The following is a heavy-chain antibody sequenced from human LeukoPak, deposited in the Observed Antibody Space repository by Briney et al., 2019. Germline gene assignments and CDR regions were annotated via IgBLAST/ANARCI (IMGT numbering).Heavy chain of an antibody. J-gene: IGHJ5*02. Sequence: SETLSLTCTVSGGSVSSGGYYWSWIRQPPGKGLEWIGYIYYSGSTNYNPSLKSRVTISVDTSKNQFSLKLSSVTAADTAVYYCARSSLTGYYYWLDPWGQGTLVTVSS. CDR1: GGSVSSGGYY. CDR3: ARSSLTGYYYWLDP. D-gene: IGHD3-9*01. V-gene: IGHV4-61*08. CDR2: IYYSGST.